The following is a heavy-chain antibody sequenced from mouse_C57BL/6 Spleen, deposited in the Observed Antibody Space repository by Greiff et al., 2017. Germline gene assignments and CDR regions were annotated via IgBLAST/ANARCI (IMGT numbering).Heavy chain of an antibody. V-gene: IGHV1-26*01. D-gene: IGHD2-5*01. Sequence: VQLQQSGPELVKPGASVKISCKASGYTFTDYYMNWVKQSHGKSLEWIGDITPNNGGTSSNQKFKGKATLTGDKSSSTAYMELRSLTSEDSAVYYCARSYYSNFYAMDYWGQGTSVTVSS. CDR2: ITPNNGGT. J-gene: IGHJ4*01. CDR3: ARSYYSNFYAMDY. CDR1: GYTFTDYY.